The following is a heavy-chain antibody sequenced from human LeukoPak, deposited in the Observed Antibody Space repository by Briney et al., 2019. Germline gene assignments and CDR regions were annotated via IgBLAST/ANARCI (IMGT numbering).Heavy chain of an antibody. D-gene: IGHD3-10*01. Sequence: GGSLRLSCAASGFTVSSNYMNWVRQAPGKGLEWVSCISSSSSTIYYADSVKGRFTISRDNAKNSLYLQMNSLRAEDTAVYYCAREPYGSGSYNFDYWGQGTLVTVSS. CDR3: AREPYGSGSYNFDY. J-gene: IGHJ4*02. CDR1: GFTVSSNY. CDR2: ISSSSSTI. V-gene: IGHV3-48*01.